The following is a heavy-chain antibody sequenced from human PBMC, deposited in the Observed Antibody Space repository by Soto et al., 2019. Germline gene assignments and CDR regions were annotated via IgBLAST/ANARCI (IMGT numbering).Heavy chain of an antibody. J-gene: IGHJ5*02. Sequence: PSETLSLTCTVSGGSVSRGPYYWGWIRQPPGKGLEWIATTYDGERTYFNPSLRSRVTISVDTSKSHFSLKLKSVTAADTAVYYCARHLPTSVVVPGSLDLWGQGTLVTVSS. CDR3: ARHLPTSVVVPGSLDL. CDR2: TYDGERT. CDR1: GGSVSRGPYY. V-gene: IGHV4-39*01. D-gene: IGHD2-2*01.